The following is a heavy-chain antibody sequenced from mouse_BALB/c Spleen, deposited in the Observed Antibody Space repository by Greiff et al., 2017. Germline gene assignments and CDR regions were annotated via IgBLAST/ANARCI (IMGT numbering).Heavy chain of an antibody. V-gene: IGHV3-6*02. CDR3: ARPLMITTVGAMDY. CDR1: GYSITSGYY. J-gene: IGHJ4*01. D-gene: IGHD2-4*01. CDR2: ISYDGSN. Sequence: EVKLMESGPGLVKPSQSLSLTCSVTGYSITSGYYWNWIRQFPGNKLEWMGYISYDGSNNYHPSLKNRISITRDTSKNQFFLKLNSVTTEDTATYDCARPLMITTVGAMDYWGQGTSVTVSS.